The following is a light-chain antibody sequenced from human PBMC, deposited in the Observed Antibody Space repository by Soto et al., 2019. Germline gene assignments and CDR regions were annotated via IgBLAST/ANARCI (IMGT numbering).Light chain of an antibody. CDR1: QNISSY. CDR2: VAS. J-gene: IGKJ1*01. Sequence: DIQMTQSPSSLSASVGDRVTITCRASQNISSYLNWYQQKPGEAPKLLIYVASTLQSGVPSRVSGSGSGTDFTLTITSLKPEDFETYYCQQSYITPWTFGQGTKVDIK. CDR3: QQSYITPWT. V-gene: IGKV1-39*01.